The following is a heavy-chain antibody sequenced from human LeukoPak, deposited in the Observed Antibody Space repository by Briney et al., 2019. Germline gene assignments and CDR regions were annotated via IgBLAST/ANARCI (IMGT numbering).Heavy chain of an antibody. D-gene: IGHD3-22*01. V-gene: IGHV1-8*01. CDR3: ARAAGYYDSSDYFLY. J-gene: IGHJ4*02. Sequence: ASAKVSCKASGYTFTSYDINWVRQATGQGLEWMGWMNPNSGNTGYAQKFQGRVTMTRDTSTSTVYMELSSLRSEDTAVYYCARAAGYYDSSDYFLYWGQGTLVTVSS. CDR2: MNPNSGNT. CDR1: GYTFTSYD.